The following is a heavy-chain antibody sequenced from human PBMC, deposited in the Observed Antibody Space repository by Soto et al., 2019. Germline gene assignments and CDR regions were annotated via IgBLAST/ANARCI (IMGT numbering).Heavy chain of an antibody. CDR3: ARHLVDLPGAIEYCSGGSCSTHFDY. CDR2: IYYSGST. D-gene: IGHD2-15*01. Sequence: SETLSLTCTVSGGSISSSSYYWGWIRQPPGKGLEWIGSIYYSGSTYYNPSLKSRVTISVDTSKNQFSLKLSSVTAADTAVYYCARHLVDLPGAIEYCSGGSCSTHFDYWGQGTLVTVSS. J-gene: IGHJ4*02. CDR1: GGSISSSSYY. V-gene: IGHV4-39*01.